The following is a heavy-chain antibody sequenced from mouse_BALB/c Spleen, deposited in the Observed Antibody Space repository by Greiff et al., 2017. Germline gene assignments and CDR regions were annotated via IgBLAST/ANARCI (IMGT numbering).Heavy chain of an antibody. CDR2: IDPANGNT. D-gene: IGHD2-3*01. J-gene: IGHJ3*01. CDR1: GFNIKDTY. V-gene: IGHV14-3*02. CDR3: ASDGYYDGCAY. Sequence: VQLQQSGAELVKPGASVKLSCTASGFNIKDTYMHWVKQRPEQGLEWIGRIDPANGNTKYDPKFQGKATITADTSSNTAYLQLSSLTSEDTAVYYCASDGYYDGCAYWGQGTLGTVSA.